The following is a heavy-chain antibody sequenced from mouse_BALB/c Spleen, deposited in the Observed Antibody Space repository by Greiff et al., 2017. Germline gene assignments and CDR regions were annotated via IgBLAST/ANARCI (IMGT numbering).Heavy chain of an antibody. CDR3: ARDDYDLYAMDY. Sequence: QVQLQQSGAELVRPGVSVKISCKGSGYTFTDYAMHWVKQSHAKSLEWIGVISTYYGDASYNQKFKGKATMTVDKSSSTAYMELARLTSEDSAIYYCARDDYDLYAMDYWGQGTSVTVSS. D-gene: IGHD2-4*01. CDR1: GYTFTDYA. V-gene: IGHV1S137*01. J-gene: IGHJ4*01. CDR2: ISTYYGDA.